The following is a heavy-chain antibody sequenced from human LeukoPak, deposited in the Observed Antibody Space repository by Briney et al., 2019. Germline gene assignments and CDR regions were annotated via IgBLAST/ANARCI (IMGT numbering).Heavy chain of an antibody. Sequence: ASVKVSCKASGGTLSSYAISWVRQAPGQGLEWMGGIIPIFGTANYAQKFQGRVTITADKSTSTAYMELSSLRSEDTAVYYCATFLVARRGFDYWGQGTLVTVSS. D-gene: IGHD2-15*01. J-gene: IGHJ4*02. CDR1: GGTLSSYA. CDR3: ATFLVARRGFDY. CDR2: IIPIFGTA. V-gene: IGHV1-69*06.